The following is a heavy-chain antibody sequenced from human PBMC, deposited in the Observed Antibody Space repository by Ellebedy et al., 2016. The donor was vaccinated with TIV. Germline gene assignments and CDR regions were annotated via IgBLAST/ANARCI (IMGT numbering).Heavy chain of an antibody. CDR3: ARGSPYCSSTSCYQTDDAFDI. CDR1: GFTFSSYW. D-gene: IGHD2-2*01. J-gene: IGHJ3*02. CDR2: IKQDGSEK. V-gene: IGHV3-7*01. Sequence: GGSLRLSXAASGFTFSSYWMSWVRQAPGKGLEWVANIKQDGSEKYYVDSVKGRFTISRDNAKNSLYLQMNSLRAEDTAVYYCARGSPYCSSTSCYQTDDAFDIWGQGTMVTVSS.